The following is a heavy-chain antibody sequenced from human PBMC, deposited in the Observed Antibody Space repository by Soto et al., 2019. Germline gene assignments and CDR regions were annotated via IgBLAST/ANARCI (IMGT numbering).Heavy chain of an antibody. D-gene: IGHD1-26*01. CDR3: AKVSLRRWELLPTAFDI. V-gene: IGHV3-23*01. J-gene: IGHJ3*02. CDR1: GFTFSSYA. Sequence: GGSLRLSCAASGFTFSSYAMSWVRQAPGKGLEWVSAISGSGGSTYYADSVKGRFTISRDNSKNTLYLQMNSLRAEDTAVYYCAKVSLRRWELLPTAFDIWGQGTMVTVSS. CDR2: ISGSGGST.